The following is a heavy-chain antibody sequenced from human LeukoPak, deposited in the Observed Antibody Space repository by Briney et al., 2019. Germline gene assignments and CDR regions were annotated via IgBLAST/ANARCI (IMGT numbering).Heavy chain of an antibody. CDR3: ASPTGHHDAFDI. Sequence: SGTLSLTCAVSGGSISSSNWWSWVRQPPGKGLEWIGSIYYSGSTYYNPSLKSRVTISVDTSKNQFSLKLSSVTAADTAVYYCASPTGHHDAFDIWGQGTMVTVSS. V-gene: IGHV4-4*02. D-gene: IGHD1-1*01. CDR1: GGSISSSNW. CDR2: IYYSGST. J-gene: IGHJ3*02.